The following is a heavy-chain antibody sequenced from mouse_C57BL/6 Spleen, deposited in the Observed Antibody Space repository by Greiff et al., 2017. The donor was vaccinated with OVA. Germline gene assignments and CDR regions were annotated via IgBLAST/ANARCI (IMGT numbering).Heavy chain of an antibody. V-gene: IGHV1-72*01. CDR3: YSISAMDY. Sequence: QVQLQQPGAELVKPGASVKLSCKASGYTFTSYLMHWVKQRPGRGLEWIGRFDPYSGGTKYNEKFKSKATLTVDKSSSTAYLQLSSLTSDDSAVYYCYSISAMDYWGQGTSVTVSA. D-gene: IGHD2-5*01. CDR1: GYTFTSYL. CDR2: FDPYSGGT. J-gene: IGHJ4*01.